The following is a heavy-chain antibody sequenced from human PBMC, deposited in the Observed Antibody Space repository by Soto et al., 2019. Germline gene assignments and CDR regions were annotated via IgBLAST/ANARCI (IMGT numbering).Heavy chain of an antibody. CDR1: GGTFSGYY. J-gene: IGHJ1*01. Sequence: PSETLSLTCAVYGGTFSGYYWSWIRQPPGKGLEWIGEINHSRSTNYNPSLKSRVTISVDTSKNQFSLKLSSVTAADTAVYYCARGGRMEEYFQHWGQGTLVTVSS. CDR3: ARGGRMEEYFQH. D-gene: IGHD1-1*01. CDR2: INHSRST. V-gene: IGHV4-34*01.